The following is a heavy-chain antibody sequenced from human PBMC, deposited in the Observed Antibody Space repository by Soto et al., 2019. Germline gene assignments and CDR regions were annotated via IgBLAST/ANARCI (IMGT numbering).Heavy chain of an antibody. CDR2: ISWNSGSI. CDR3: TKVGPKEYYDSSGYFDY. Sequence: EVQLVESGGGLVQPGRSLRLSCAASGFTFDDYAMHWVRQAPGKGLEWVSGISWNSGSIGYADSVKGRFTISRDNAKNSLYLQMNSLRAEDTALYYCTKVGPKEYYDSSGYFDYWGQGTLVTVSS. D-gene: IGHD3-22*01. J-gene: IGHJ4*02. V-gene: IGHV3-9*01. CDR1: GFTFDDYA.